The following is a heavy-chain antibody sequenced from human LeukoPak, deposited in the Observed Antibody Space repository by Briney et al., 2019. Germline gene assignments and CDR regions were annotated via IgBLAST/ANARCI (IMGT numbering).Heavy chain of an antibody. CDR1: GFTFSSYA. Sequence: TGGSLRLSCAASGFTFSSYAMSWVRQAPGKGLEWVSAISGSGGSTYYADSVKGRFTISRDNSKNTLYLQMNSLRAEDTAVYYCARGRDGYNLVDAFDIWGQGIMVTVSS. CDR3: ARGRDGYNLVDAFDI. D-gene: IGHD5-24*01. V-gene: IGHV3-23*01. J-gene: IGHJ3*02. CDR2: ISGSGGST.